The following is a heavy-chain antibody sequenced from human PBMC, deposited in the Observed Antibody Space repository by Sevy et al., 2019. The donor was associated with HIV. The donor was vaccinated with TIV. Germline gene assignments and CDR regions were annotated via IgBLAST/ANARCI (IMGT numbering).Heavy chain of an antibody. Sequence: GGSLRLSCAASGFTFSSYGMHWVRQAPGKGLEWVAVISYDGSNKYYADSVKGRFTISRDNSKNRQYRQMNSLRAEETAVYYCAKDGLGYCSSTSCYIRNNWFDPWGQGTLVTVSS. CDR3: AKDGLGYCSSTSCYIRNNWFDP. D-gene: IGHD2-2*02. V-gene: IGHV3-30*18. CDR2: ISYDGSNK. J-gene: IGHJ5*02. CDR1: GFTFSSYG.